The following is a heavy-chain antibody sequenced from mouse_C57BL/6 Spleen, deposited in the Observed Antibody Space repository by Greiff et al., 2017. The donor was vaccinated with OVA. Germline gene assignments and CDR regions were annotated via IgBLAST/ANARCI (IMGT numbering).Heavy chain of an antibody. CDR2: INPNNGGT. J-gene: IGHJ2*01. D-gene: IGHD2-3*01. Sequence: VQLQQSGPELVKPGASVKISCKASGYTFTDYYMNWVKQSHGKSLEWIGDINPNNGGTSYNQKFKGKATLTVDKSSSTAYMELRSLTSEDSAVYYCARGGDGYYVPYFNYWGQGTTLTVSS. V-gene: IGHV1-26*01. CDR1: GYTFTDYY. CDR3: ARGGDGYYVPYFNY.